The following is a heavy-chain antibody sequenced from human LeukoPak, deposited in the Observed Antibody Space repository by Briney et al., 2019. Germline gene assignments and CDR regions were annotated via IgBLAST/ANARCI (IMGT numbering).Heavy chain of an antibody. J-gene: IGHJ4*02. Sequence: GGSLRLSCAASGFTFGSYAMYWVRQAPGKGLEWVSGIFGSGGSAHYADSVKGRFTISRDNYKNTVYLKMDSLRVEDTAIYYCAKTTTGYSSGRYPAWPIDYWGQGTLVTVSS. CDR1: GFTFGSYA. V-gene: IGHV3-23*01. CDR3: AKTTTGYSSGRYPAWPIDY. CDR2: IFGSGGSA. D-gene: IGHD2-15*01.